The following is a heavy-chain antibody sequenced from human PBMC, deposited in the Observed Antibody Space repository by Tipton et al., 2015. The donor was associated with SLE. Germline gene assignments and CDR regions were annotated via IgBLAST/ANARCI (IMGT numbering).Heavy chain of an antibody. V-gene: IGHV4-59*11. CDR3: ARAYADFVFFAY. CDR1: GGSIRGHY. Sequence: TLSLTCTVSGGSIRGHYWGWIRQPPGKGLEWIGYIYYSGSTNYNPSLKSRVTISVDTSQNQFSLKLNSVTAADSAIYYCARAYADFVFFAYWGQGTLVTVSS. D-gene: IGHD4-17*01. CDR2: IYYSGST. J-gene: IGHJ4*02.